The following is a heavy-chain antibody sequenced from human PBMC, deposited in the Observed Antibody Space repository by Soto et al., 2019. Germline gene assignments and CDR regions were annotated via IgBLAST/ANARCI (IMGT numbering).Heavy chain of an antibody. CDR1: GFTVSSNY. V-gene: IGHV3-53*01. Sequence: GGSLRLSCAASGFTVSSNYMIWVRQAPGKGLEWVSVIYSGGSTYYADSVKGRFTISRDNSKNTLYLQMNSLRAEDTAVYYCARAPGANYDFWSGPSFAIWVQGTMVTVSS. CDR3: ARAPGANYDFWSGPSFAI. CDR2: IYSGGST. D-gene: IGHD3-3*01. J-gene: IGHJ3*02.